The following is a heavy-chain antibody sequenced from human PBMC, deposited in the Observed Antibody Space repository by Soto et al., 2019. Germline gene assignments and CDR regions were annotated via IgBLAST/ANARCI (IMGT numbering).Heavy chain of an antibody. Sequence: GGSLRLSCTASGFTFGDYAMSWFRQAPGKGLEWVGFIRSKAYGGTTEYAASVKGRFTISRDDSKSIAHLQMNSLKTEDTAVYYCTRGEDIVLMVYAIPDYWGQGTLVTVSS. J-gene: IGHJ4*02. CDR2: IRSKAYGGTT. V-gene: IGHV3-49*03. CDR3: TRGEDIVLMVYAIPDY. D-gene: IGHD2-8*01. CDR1: GFTFGDYA.